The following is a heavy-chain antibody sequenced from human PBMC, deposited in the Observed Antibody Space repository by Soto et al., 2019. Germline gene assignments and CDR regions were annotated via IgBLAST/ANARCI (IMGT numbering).Heavy chain of an antibody. CDR1: SGSIISSSYT. D-gene: IGHD2-2*01. CDR3: ARLHGYCISSSCHGHYAMDV. CDR2: IYYSGTT. J-gene: IGHJ6*02. V-gene: IGHV4-39*01. Sequence: SETLSHTCTFSSGSIISSSYTLGWIRQPPGKGLEWIGSIYYSGTTYYNASLNSRVTVSVDTPKNQFSLKVTSVTAADTAVYYCARLHGYCISSSCHGHYAMDVWGQGTTVTVS.